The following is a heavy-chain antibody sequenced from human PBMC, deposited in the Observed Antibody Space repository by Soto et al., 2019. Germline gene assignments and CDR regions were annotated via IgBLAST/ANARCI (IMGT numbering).Heavy chain of an antibody. D-gene: IGHD5-12*01. J-gene: IGHJ2*01. CDR3: ARVGWLQHHWYFDL. CDR2: INHSGST. CDR1: GGSFSGYY. Sequence: QVQLQQWGAGLLKPSETLSLTCAVYGGSFSGYYWSWIRQPPGKGLEWIGEINHSGSTNYNPSLKSRVTISVDTSKNQFSLKLSSVTAADTAVYYCARVGWLQHHWYFDLWGRGTLVTVSS. V-gene: IGHV4-34*01.